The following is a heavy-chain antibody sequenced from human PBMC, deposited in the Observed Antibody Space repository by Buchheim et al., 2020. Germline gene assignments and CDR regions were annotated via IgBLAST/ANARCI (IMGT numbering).Heavy chain of an antibody. J-gene: IGHJ4*02. CDR1: GGTFSSNS. Sequence: QVQLLQSGTEVKKPGSSVMVSCKASGGTFSSNSISWVRQGPGQGLEWMGGIVPLFGPTEYAQKFQGRLTVTADESTRTVYMELSSLSSEDTALYFCATSPAAGSTYYFYYWGQGTL. CDR2: IVPLFGPT. CDR3: ATSPAAGSTYYFYY. D-gene: IGHD6-13*01. V-gene: IGHV1-69*01.